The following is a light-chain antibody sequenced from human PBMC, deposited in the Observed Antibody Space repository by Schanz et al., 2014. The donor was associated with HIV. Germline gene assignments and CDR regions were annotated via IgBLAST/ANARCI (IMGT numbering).Light chain of an antibody. V-gene: IGLV4-60*03. CDR3: QTWDTGTWV. CDR2: LEGSGTY. CDR1: SGHSTYI. Sequence: QSVLTQSSSASASLGASVKLTCTLSSGHSTYIIAWHQQQPGKAPRYLMRLEGSGTYNQGSELPDRFSGSSSGADRYLTISNLQSEDEAEYYCQTWDTGTWVFGGGTKLTVL. J-gene: IGLJ3*02.